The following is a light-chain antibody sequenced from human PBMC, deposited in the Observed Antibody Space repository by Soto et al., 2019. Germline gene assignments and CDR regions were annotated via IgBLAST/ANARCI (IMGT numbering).Light chain of an antibody. Sequence: QAVVTQSSSASASLGSSVKLTCTLSSGHSTYIIAWHQQQPGKAPRYLMKLEGSGSYNKGSGIPDRFSGSSSGADRYITISNLQFEDEADYYCEAWDTNVVVFGGGTKLTVL. J-gene: IGLJ2*01. CDR2: LEGSGSY. CDR1: SGHSTYI. V-gene: IGLV4-60*02. CDR3: EAWDTNVVV.